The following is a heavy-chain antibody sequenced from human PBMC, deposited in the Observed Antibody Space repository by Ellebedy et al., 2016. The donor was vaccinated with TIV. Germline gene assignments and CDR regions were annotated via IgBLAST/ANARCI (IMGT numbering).Heavy chain of an antibody. CDR1: GYNFINYG. Sequence: AASVKVSCKTSGYNFINYGISWVRQAPGQGLEWKGWISAYNGHTNYAQKLQGRVTMTTDTSTNTAYMELRILRSDDTAVYYCARESVTMVRRGIGGLGMDVWGQGTTVTVSS. D-gene: IGHD3-10*01. J-gene: IGHJ6*02. V-gene: IGHV1-18*01. CDR3: ARESVTMVRRGIGGLGMDV. CDR2: ISAYNGHT.